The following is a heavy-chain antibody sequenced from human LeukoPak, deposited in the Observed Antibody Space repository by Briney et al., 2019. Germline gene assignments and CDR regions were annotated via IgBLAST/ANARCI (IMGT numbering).Heavy chain of an antibody. CDR1: GFTFSSYS. Sequence: GGSLRLSCAASGFTFSSYSMNWVRQAPGKGLEWVSSISSSSSYTYYADSVKGRFTISRDNAKNSLYLQMNSLRAEDTAVYYCARAALKGSYYLEYWGQGTLVTVSS. CDR2: ISSSSSYT. CDR3: ARAALKGSYYLEY. D-gene: IGHD3-10*01. V-gene: IGHV3-21*01. J-gene: IGHJ4*02.